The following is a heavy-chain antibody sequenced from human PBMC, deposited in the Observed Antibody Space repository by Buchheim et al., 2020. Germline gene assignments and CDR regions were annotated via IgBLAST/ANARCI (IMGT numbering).Heavy chain of an antibody. CDR2: IYHSGST. J-gene: IGHJ6*03. CDR1: GGSISSSNW. D-gene: IGHD2-2*03. V-gene: IGHV4-4*02. Sequence: QVQLQESGPGLVKPSGTLSLTCAVSGGSISSSNWWSWVRQPPGKGLEWIGEIYHSGSTNYNPSLKSRVTISVDKSKNQFSLKLSSVTAADTAVYYCARDGYCSSTSCSPAGYYYYMDVWGKGTT. CDR3: ARDGYCSSTSCSPAGYYYYMDV.